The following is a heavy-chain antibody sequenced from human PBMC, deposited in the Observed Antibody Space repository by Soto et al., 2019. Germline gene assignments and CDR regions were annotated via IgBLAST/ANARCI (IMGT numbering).Heavy chain of an antibody. CDR3: ARDRTIFGVYAMDI. J-gene: IGHJ6*02. CDR2: IHTGGST. Sequence: PLETLSLTCSVSGGSISSYYWSWIRQPAGKGLEWIGRIHTGGSTNYNPSLKSRVTMSVDTSKNHCSLKLISVTAADTAVYYCARDRTIFGVYAMDIWGQGTTVTVS. CDR1: GGSISSYY. V-gene: IGHV4-4*07. D-gene: IGHD3-3*01.